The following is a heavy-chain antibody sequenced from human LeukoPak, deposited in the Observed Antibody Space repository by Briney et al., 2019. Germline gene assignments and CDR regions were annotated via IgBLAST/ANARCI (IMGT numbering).Heavy chain of an antibody. D-gene: IGHD1/OR15-1a*01. J-gene: IGHJ4*02. Sequence: GGSLRLSCAASGLTFSSHSMNWVRQAPGKGLEWVSYISNGGAIIYYADSVQGRFTISRDNAKNSLYLQMNSLRAEDTAVYYCAREGPINNGDLDYWGQGTLVTVSS. CDR2: ISNGGAII. V-gene: IGHV3-48*04. CDR1: GLTFSSHS. CDR3: AREGPINNGDLDY.